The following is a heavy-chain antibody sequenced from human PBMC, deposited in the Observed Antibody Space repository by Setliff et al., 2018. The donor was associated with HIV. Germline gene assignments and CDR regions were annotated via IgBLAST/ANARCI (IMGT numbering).Heavy chain of an antibody. CDR3: ARGTWMQARWWFDS. D-gene: IGHD5-18*01. J-gene: IGHJ5*01. CDR1: GGTFNNYA. CDR2: IIPILGTT. V-gene: IGHV1-69*13. Sequence: ASVKVSCKASGGTFNNYAISWVRQAPGQGLEWMGGIIPILGTTNYAQEIQGRVKFSADESTGTAYMDLTRLRVDDTAIYYCARGTWMQARWWFDSWGQGTQVTVSS.